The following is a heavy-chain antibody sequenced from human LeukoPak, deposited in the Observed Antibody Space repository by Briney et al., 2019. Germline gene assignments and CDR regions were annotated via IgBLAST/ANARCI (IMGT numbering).Heavy chain of an antibody. D-gene: IGHD6-13*01. V-gene: IGHV4-59*01. CDR1: GGSISSYY. CDR3: SGGTYSSSYKGY. CDR2: IYYSGST. J-gene: IGHJ4*02. Sequence: SETLSLTCTVSGGSISSYYWSWIRQPPGKGLEWIGYIYYSGSTNYNPSLKSRVTISVDTSKNQFSLKLSSVTAADTAVYYCSGGTYSSSYKGYWGQGTLVTVFS.